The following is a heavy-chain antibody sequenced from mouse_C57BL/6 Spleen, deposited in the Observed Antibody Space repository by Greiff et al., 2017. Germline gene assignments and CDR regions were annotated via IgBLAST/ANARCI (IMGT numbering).Heavy chain of an antibody. V-gene: IGHV1-69*01. J-gene: IGHJ3*01. CDR3: ARGYYGSRPFAY. Sequence: VQLQQPGAELVMPGASVKLSCKASGYTFTSYWMHWVKQRPGQGLEWIGEIDPSDSYTNYNQKFKGKSTLTVDKSSSPAYMQLSSLTSEDSAVYYCARGYYGSRPFAYWGQGTLVTVSA. CDR2: IDPSDSYT. CDR1: GYTFTSYW. D-gene: IGHD1-1*01.